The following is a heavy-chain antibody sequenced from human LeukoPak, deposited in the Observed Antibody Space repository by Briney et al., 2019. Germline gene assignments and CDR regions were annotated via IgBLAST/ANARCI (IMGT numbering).Heavy chain of an antibody. CDR1: GFTFSSYA. CDR2: ISGSGGST. CDR3: AKDGYRYVRADARADAFDI. V-gene: IGHV3-23*01. Sequence: QPGGSLRLSCAASGFTFSSYAMSWVRQAPGKGLEWVSAISGSGGSTYYADSVKGRFTISRDNSKNTLYLQMNSLRAEDTAVYYCAKDGYRYVRADARADAFDIWGQGTMVTVSS. J-gene: IGHJ3*02. D-gene: IGHD5-18*01.